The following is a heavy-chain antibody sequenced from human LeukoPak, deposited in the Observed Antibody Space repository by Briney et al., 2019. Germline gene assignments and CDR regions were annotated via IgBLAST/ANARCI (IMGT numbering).Heavy chain of an antibody. J-gene: IGHJ4*02. D-gene: IGHD3-22*01. CDR1: GYTLTGYH. Sequence: GGPMKVSCKASGYTLTGYHMHWGRQAPGQGLGWMGWISAYNGNTNYAQKLQGRVTMTTDTSTSTAYMELRSLRSDDTAVYYCAIHYYDSSGYLYYFDYWGQGTLVTVSS. CDR2: ISAYNGNT. V-gene: IGHV1-18*04. CDR3: AIHYYDSSGYLYYFDY.